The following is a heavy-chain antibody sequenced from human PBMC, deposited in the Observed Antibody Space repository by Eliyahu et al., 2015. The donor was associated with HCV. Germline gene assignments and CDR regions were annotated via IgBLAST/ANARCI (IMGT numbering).Heavy chain of an antibody. CDR3: ARRDGDYGLYYFDY. J-gene: IGHJ4*02. CDR1: GGSISSSSYY. Sequence: QLQLQESGPGLVKPSETLSLTCTVSGGSISSSSYYWGWIRQPPGKGLEWIGSIYYSGSTYYNPSLKSRVTISVDTSKNQFSLKLSSVTAADTAVYYCARRDGDYGLYYFDYWGQGTLVTVSS. V-gene: IGHV4-39*01. D-gene: IGHD4-17*01. CDR2: IYYSGST.